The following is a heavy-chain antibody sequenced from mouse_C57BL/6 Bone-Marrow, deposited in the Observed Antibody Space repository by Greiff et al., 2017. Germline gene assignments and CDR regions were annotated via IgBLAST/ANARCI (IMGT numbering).Heavy chain of an antibody. CDR3: ATWLYYGYDEGFAY. D-gene: IGHD2-2*01. Sequence: VQLQQPGAELVKPGASVKVSCKASGYTFTSYWMHWVKQRPGQGLEWIGRIHPSDSDTNYNQKFKGKATLTVDKSSSTAYMQLSSLTSEDSAVYYCATWLYYGYDEGFAYWGQGTLVTVSA. CDR1: GYTFTSYW. V-gene: IGHV1-74*01. CDR2: IHPSDSDT. J-gene: IGHJ3*01.